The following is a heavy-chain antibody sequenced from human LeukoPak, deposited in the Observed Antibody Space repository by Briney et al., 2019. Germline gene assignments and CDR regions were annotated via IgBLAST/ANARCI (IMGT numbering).Heavy chain of an antibody. CDR1: GYSIISGYY. V-gene: IGHV4-38-2*02. J-gene: IGHJ4*02. CDR3: ARDPVRGVVVIPNDY. Sequence: SETLSLTCGVSGYSIISGYYWGWIRQPPGKGLEWIGSIYHSGSTYYNPSLKSRVTISVDTSKNQFSLKLSSVTAADTAVYYCARDPVRGVVVIPNDYWGQGTLVTVSS. CDR2: IYHSGST. D-gene: IGHD3-22*01.